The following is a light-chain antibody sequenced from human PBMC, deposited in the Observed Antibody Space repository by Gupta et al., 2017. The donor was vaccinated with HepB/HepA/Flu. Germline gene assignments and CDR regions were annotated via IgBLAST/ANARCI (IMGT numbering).Light chain of an antibody. CDR1: RSNIGAGYD. V-gene: IGLV1-40*01. CDR2: GNN. Sequence: QSVLTQPPSVSGAPGQRVTISCTGTRSNIGAGYDVQWYQQLPGTAPNLLIYGNNNRPSGVPDRFSGSKSGTSASLAITGLQAEDEADYYCQCYDSGSGPVLFGEGTKLTVL. CDR3: QCYDSGSGPVL. J-gene: IGLJ2*01.